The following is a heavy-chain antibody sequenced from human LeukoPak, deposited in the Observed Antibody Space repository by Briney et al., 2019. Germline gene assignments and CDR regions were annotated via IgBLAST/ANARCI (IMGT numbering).Heavy chain of an antibody. D-gene: IGHD4-23*01. Sequence: PSETLSLTCTVSGGSISSYYWSWIRQPPGKGLEWIGYIYYSGSTNYNPSLKSRVTISVDTSKNQFSLKLSSVTAADTAVYYCASHKRVTQGFDYWGQGTLVTVSS. CDR1: GGSISSYY. V-gene: IGHV4-59*01. CDR3: ASHKRVTQGFDY. CDR2: IYYSGST. J-gene: IGHJ4*02.